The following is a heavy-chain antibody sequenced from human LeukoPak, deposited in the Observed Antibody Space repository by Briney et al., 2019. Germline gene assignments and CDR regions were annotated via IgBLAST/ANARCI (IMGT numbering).Heavy chain of an antibody. CDR1: GYTFTGYY. Sequence: ASVKVSCKASGYTFTGYYMHWVRQAPGQGLEWMGWINPNSGGTNYAQKFQGRVTMTRDTSISTAYMELSRLRSDDTAVYYCARDRQWLALFDYWGQGTLVTVSS. CDR2: INPNSGGT. J-gene: IGHJ4*02. D-gene: IGHD6-19*01. CDR3: ARDRQWLALFDY. V-gene: IGHV1-2*02.